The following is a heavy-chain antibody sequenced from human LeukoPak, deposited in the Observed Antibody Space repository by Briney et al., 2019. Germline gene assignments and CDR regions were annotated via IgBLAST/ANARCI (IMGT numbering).Heavy chain of an antibody. CDR1: GFTFSNYA. D-gene: IGHD1-26*01. J-gene: IGHJ4*02. V-gene: IGHV3-53*01. Sequence: PGGSLRLSCAASGFTFSNYAMSWVRQAPGKGLEWVSVIYSGGSTYYADSVKGRFTISRDNSKNTLYLQMNSLRAEDTAVYYCARGRGVGATKFLGYWGQGTLVTVSS. CDR2: IYSGGST. CDR3: ARGRGVGATKFLGY.